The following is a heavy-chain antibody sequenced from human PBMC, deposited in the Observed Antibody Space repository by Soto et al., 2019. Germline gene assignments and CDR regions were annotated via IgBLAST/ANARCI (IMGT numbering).Heavy chain of an antibody. CDR2: IYPGDSDT. V-gene: IGHV5-51*01. CDR1: RNTFTSYW. J-gene: IGHJ4*02. CDR3: AQSTTAAHF. D-gene: IGHD1-1*01. Sequence: GESLKISCKTARNTFTSYWIAWVRQMPGKGLEWMGMIYPGDSDTRYSPSFQGQVTISADGSISTAYLQWRSLKASDNAIYFCAQSTTAAHFWGQGTLVTVSS.